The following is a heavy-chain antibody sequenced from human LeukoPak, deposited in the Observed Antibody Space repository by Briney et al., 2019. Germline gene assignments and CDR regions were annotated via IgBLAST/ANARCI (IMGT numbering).Heavy chain of an antibody. V-gene: IGHV3-20*04. CDR3: ATYRHLPY. CDR1: GFTFDDYG. Sequence: GRSLRLSCAASGFTFDDYGMSWVRQAPGKGLEWVSGINWNGGSTGYADSVKGRFTISRDNAKNSLYLQMSSLRAEDSAMYYCATYRHLPYWGQGILVTVSS. J-gene: IGHJ4*02. CDR2: INWNGGST. D-gene: IGHD2-2*02.